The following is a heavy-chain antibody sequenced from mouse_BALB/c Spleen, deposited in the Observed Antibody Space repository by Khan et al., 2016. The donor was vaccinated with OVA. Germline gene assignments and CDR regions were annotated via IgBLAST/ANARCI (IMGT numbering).Heavy chain of an antibody. Sequence: EVQLQESGPGLVKPSQSLSLTCTVTGYSITSDYAWNWIRPFPGNKLEWMGFISYSGNTNYNPFLKRRIFINQDTTKKQFFQQLNSVTIEATTTYYCARVYGGDFDYWGQGTTLTVSS. CDR2: ISYSGNT. J-gene: IGHJ2*01. V-gene: IGHV3-2*02. D-gene: IGHD1-1*01. CDR1: GYSITSDYA. CDR3: ARVYGGDFDY.